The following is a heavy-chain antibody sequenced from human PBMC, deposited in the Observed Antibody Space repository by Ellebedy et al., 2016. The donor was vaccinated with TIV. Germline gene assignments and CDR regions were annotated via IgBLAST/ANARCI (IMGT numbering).Heavy chain of an antibody. Sequence: MPSETLSLTCTVSGGSISTYYWSWIRQAPGKGPEWIGYISDSGSTTYNPSLKSQVTISVDTSKSQFPLKLRYVTAADTAVYDCARGQRGYDYIWGSYRSYYFDYWGQGGLVTVSS. D-gene: IGHD3-16*02. V-gene: IGHV4-59*12. CDR3: ARGQRGYDYIWGSYRSYYFDY. J-gene: IGHJ4*02. CDR1: GGSISTYY. CDR2: ISDSGST.